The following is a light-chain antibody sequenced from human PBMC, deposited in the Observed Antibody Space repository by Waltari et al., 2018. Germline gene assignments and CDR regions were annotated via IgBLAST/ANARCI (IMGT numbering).Light chain of an antibody. J-gene: IGKJ4*01. CDR2: LAS. V-gene: IGKV1-39*01. CDR3: QQSNSSPHT. CDR1: QSIASN. Sequence: DIQITQSPSSMSASVGDRITITCRASQSIASNLNWYQQKPGRDPKILICLASNLKSGVPSRFSGSGSGTDFTLTINNLQPEDFALYSCQQSNSSPHTFGGGTKVESK.